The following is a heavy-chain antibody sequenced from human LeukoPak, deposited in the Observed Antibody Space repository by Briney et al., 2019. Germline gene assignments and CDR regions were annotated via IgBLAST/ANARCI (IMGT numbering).Heavy chain of an antibody. D-gene: IGHD2-15*01. CDR3: AKDPGYCSGGSCYWFDP. J-gene: IGHJ5*02. V-gene: IGHV3-23*01. Sequence: HAGGSLRLSCAASGFTFSSYAMSWVRQAPGKGLEWVSAISGSGGSTYYADSVRGRFTISRDNSKNTLYLQMNSLRAEDTAVYYCAKDPGYCSGGSCYWFDPWGQGTLVTVSS. CDR2: ISGSGGST. CDR1: GFTFSSYA.